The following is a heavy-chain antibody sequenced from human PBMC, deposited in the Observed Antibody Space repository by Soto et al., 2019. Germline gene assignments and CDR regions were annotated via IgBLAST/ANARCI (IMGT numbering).Heavy chain of an antibody. CDR1: KFTFSFYW. CDR2: INPDGTIT. CDR3: SSDTFGLSDT. Sequence: EVQLVESGGGLVQPGGSLTLSCAASKFTFSFYWMHWVRQTPGKGLVWVSRINPDGTITNYADSVEGRFTISRDNAMGTLYLQMNSRSAEDTAIYYCSSDTFGLSDTWGQGTLVTVSS. D-gene: IGHD3-3*01. V-gene: IGHV3-74*01. J-gene: IGHJ5*02.